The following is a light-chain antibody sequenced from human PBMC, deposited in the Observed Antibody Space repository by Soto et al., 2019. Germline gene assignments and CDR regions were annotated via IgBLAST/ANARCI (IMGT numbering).Light chain of an antibody. CDR1: SSNIGAGYD. Sequence: QSVLTQPPSVSGAPGQRVTISCTGSSSNIGAGYDVHWYQQFPGTAPKLLIFVNNNRPSGVPDRFSGSKSGASASLAITGLQAEDEADYYCQSYDSSLSGPVVFGGGTKVTVL. J-gene: IGLJ2*01. CDR2: VNN. CDR3: QSYDSSLSGPVV. V-gene: IGLV1-40*01.